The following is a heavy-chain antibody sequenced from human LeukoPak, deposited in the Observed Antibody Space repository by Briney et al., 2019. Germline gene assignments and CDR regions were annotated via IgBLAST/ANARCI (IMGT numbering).Heavy chain of an antibody. CDR1: GGSISSGGYY. CDR3: ARRLGNSYYGSGSYGDDAFDI. Sequence: PSQTLSLTCTVSGGSISSGGYYWSWIRQHPGKGLEWIGYIYNSGSTYYNPSLKSRVTISVDTSKNQFSLKLSSVTAADTAVYYCARRLGNSYYGSGSYGDDAFDIWGQGTMVAVSS. CDR2: IYNSGST. J-gene: IGHJ3*02. D-gene: IGHD3-10*01. V-gene: IGHV4-31*03.